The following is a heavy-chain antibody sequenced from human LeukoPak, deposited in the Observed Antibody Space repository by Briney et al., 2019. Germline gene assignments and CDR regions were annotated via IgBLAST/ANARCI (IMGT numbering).Heavy chain of an antibody. CDR1: GGTFSSYA. V-gene: IGHV1-69*04. CDR2: IIPILGIA. Sequence: ASVKVSCKASGGTFSSYAISWVRQAPGQGLEWMGRIIPILGIANYAQKFQGRVTITADKSTSTAYMELSSLGSEDTAVYYCASSITMVRGVINRYYYYGMDVWGQGTTVTVSS. J-gene: IGHJ6*02. D-gene: IGHD3-10*01. CDR3: ASSITMVRGVINRYYYYGMDV.